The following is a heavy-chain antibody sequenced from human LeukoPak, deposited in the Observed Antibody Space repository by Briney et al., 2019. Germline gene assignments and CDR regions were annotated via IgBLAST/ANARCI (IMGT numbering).Heavy chain of an antibody. V-gene: IGHV4-59*08. J-gene: IGHJ4*02. CDR3: ARYGLGTYSLDH. Sequence: PSETLSLTCTVSGGSISSYYWSWIRQPPGKGLEWIGSIYYTGSTNYNPSLKSRVTISVDTSKSQFSLNLSSVTAADTAVYYCARYGLGTYSLDHWGQGTLVTVSS. CDR2: IYYTGST. D-gene: IGHD3-10*01. CDR1: GGSISSYY.